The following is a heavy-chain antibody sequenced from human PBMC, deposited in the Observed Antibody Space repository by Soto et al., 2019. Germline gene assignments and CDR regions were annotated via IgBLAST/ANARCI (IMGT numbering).Heavy chain of an antibody. Sequence: PGGSLRLSCAASGFAVTSYWMSLVRQAPGKGLEWVANIKQDGSDKYYVDSVKGRFTISRDNAENSLFLQMNSLTAADTAVYYCARILVTATIHLYCLDYWGQGTVVTV. CDR1: GFAVTSYW. D-gene: IGHD2-21*02. J-gene: IGHJ4*02. CDR2: IKQDGSDK. CDR3: ARILVTATIHLYCLDY. V-gene: IGHV3-7*03.